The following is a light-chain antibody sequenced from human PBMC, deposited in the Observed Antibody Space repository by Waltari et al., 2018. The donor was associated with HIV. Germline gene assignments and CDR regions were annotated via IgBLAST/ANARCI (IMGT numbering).Light chain of an antibody. CDR3: QSADSSGTYPVV. CDR1: AVPKKY. J-gene: IGLJ2*01. V-gene: IGLV3-25*03. Sequence: SYELTQPPSVSVSPGQTARITCSGDAVPKKYANRYQQNPGQAPVVVLYKDSERPSGIPELFSGSSSGTTVTLTISGVQAEDEADYYCQSADSSGTYPVVFGGGTKLTVL. CDR2: KDS.